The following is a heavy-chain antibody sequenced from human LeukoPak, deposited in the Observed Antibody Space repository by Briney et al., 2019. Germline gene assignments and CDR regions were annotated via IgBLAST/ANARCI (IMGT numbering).Heavy chain of an antibody. CDR3: VKHDSSSDH. Sequence: GGSLRLSCAAAGFIFSTYGMHWVRQAQGKGLEWVAFIRSDGSDKSYAGSVMGRFHIYRHNSKDTLYLQMCALRAEDTAVYYCVKHDSSSDHWGEGTVVRVPS. CDR2: IRSDGSDK. J-gene: IGHJ1*01. CDR1: GFIFSTYG. V-gene: IGHV3-30*02. D-gene: IGHD2-2*01.